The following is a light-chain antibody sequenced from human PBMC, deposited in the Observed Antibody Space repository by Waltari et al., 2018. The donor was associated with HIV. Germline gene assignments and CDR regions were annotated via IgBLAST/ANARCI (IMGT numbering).Light chain of an antibody. CDR2: KAS. J-gene: IGKJ5*01. CDR1: QPINTW. Sequence: DIQMTQSPSSLAAFVGDRVSIPCRASQPINTWLAWYQQKPGSPPKLLVYKASTLQVGVPPRFSGSGWGTDFTLAIDTVQPDDFATYYCQQYNSDPSFGQGTRL. CDR3: QQYNSDPS. V-gene: IGKV1-5*03.